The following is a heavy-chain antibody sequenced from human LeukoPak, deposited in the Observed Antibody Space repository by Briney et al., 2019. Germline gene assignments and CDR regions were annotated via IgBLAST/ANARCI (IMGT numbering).Heavy chain of an antibody. J-gene: IGHJ4*02. Sequence: GGSLRLSCAASGFTFSSYEMNWVRQAPGKGLEWVAFIRYDGSNKYYADSVKGRFTISRDNSKNTLYLQMNSLRAEDTAVYYCAKGAYYGSGDGYWGQGTLVTVSS. CDR1: GFTFSSYE. V-gene: IGHV3-30*02. D-gene: IGHD3-10*01. CDR2: IRYDGSNK. CDR3: AKGAYYGSGDGY.